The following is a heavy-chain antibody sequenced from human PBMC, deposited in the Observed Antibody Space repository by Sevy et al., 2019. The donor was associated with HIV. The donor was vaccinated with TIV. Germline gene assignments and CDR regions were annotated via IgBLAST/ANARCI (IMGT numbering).Heavy chain of an antibody. Sequence: ASVKVSCKASGYTFTGYYMHWVRQAPGQGLEWMGWINPNSGGTNYTQKFQGRVTMTRDTSISTAYMELGRLRSDDTAVYYCARPMNYYGSVSYYPVWGDAFDIWGQGTMVTVSS. CDR3: ARPMNYYGSVSYYPVWGDAFDI. CDR2: INPNSGGT. V-gene: IGHV1-2*02. D-gene: IGHD3-10*01. J-gene: IGHJ3*02. CDR1: GYTFTGYY.